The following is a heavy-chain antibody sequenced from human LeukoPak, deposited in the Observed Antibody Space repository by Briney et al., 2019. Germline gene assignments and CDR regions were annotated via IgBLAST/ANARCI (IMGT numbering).Heavy chain of an antibody. CDR3: ARITMVRGVISPSHYGMDV. D-gene: IGHD3-10*01. V-gene: IGHV1-69*06. J-gene: IGHJ6*04. CDR1: GGTFSSYA. Sequence: GSSVKVSCKASGGTFSSYAISWVRQAPGQGLEWMGGIIPIFGTANYAQKFQGRVTITADKSTSTAYMELSSLRAEDTAVYYCARITMVRGVISPSHYGMDVWGKGTTVTVSS. CDR2: IIPIFGTA.